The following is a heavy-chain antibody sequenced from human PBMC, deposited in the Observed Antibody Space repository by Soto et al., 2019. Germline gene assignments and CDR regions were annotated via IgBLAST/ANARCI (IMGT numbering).Heavy chain of an antibody. CDR2: ISYDGNIQ. Sequence: QVQLVESGGGVVQPGRSLRLSCAASGFTFSHYALHWVRQAPGKGLEWVAFISYDGNIQYYADSVKGRFTISRDNFNNTLYLQMNSLRPEDTAVYYCASCPAAAATPLGFDPRGQGALVTVSS. J-gene: IGHJ5*02. CDR3: ASCPAAAATPLGFDP. V-gene: IGHV3-30*04. D-gene: IGHD6-13*01. CDR1: GFTFSHYA.